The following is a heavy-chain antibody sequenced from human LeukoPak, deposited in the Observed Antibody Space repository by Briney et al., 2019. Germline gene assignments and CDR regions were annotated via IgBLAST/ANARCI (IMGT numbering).Heavy chain of an antibody. CDR3: ARSLISSSWYRSDY. J-gene: IGHJ4*02. V-gene: IGHV1-2*02. Sequence: ASVKVSCKASGYTFTDYYIHWVRQAPGQGLEWMGWINPNSGTNYAQRFQGSVTMTRDTSTSTAFMELSRLRSDDTAVYYCARSLISSSWYRSDYWGQGTLVTVSS. CDR2: INPNSGT. CDR1: GYTFTDYY. D-gene: IGHD6-13*01.